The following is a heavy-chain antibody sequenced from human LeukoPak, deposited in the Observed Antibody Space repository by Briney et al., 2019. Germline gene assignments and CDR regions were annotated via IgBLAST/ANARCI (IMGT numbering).Heavy chain of an antibody. Sequence: ASVSVSCKVSGQPLSELAVHWVRQSPTQGLEWMGGFDPEDAETVYTQKFQGRINMTEDKSTDTAYMELSGLRSEDSAVYFCSAFARGFNRGIPVAGYFNFWGQGTLVTVSA. J-gene: IGHJ4*02. CDR1: GQPLSELA. D-gene: IGHD6-19*01. V-gene: IGHV1-24*01. CDR2: FDPEDAET. CDR3: SAFARGFNRGIPVAGYFNF.